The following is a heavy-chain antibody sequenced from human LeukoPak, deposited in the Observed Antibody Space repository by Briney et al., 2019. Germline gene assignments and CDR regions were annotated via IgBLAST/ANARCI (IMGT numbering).Heavy chain of an antibody. CDR2: ISSDENNK. Sequence: PGRSLRLSCAASGFTFSSYVMHWVRQAPGKGLEWVARISSDENNKYHADSVKGRFTISRDNSKNTLYLQMNSLRAEDTAVYYCAKHANGPLTMGVPVHFDYWGQGTLVTVSS. D-gene: IGHD2-2*01. CDR3: AKHANGPLTMGVPVHFDY. J-gene: IGHJ4*02. V-gene: IGHV3-30*18. CDR1: GFTFSSYV.